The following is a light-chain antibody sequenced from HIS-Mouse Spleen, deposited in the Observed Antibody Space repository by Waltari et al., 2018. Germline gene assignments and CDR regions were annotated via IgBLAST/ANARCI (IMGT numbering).Light chain of an antibody. J-gene: IGKJ2*01. V-gene: IGKV4-1*01. CDR1: QSVLYSSNNKNY. CDR2: WAS. CDR3: QQYYSTPYT. Sequence: DIVMTQSPDSLAVSLGERATINCKSSQSVLYSSNNKNYLAWYQQKPVQPPKLLIYWASTRESGVTNRFGGRGSGTDFTLTISRLHAEDVAVYCCQQYYSTPYTFGQGTKLEIK.